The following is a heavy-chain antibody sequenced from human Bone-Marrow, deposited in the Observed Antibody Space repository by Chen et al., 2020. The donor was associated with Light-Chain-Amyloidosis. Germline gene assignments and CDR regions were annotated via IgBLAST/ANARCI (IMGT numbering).Heavy chain of an antibody. V-gene: IGHV3-15*04. Sequence: EVQLVESGGGLVKPGGSLRLSCAASGFTFSNAWMSWVRQAPGKGLEWVGRIESKTDGGTTDYAAPVKGRFTISRDDSKNTLYLQMNSLKTEDTAVYYCTTVTYDYVWGSYRYRSYWGQGTLVTVSS. D-gene: IGHD3-16*02. CDR1: GFTFSNAW. CDR3: TTVTYDYVWGSYRYRSY. J-gene: IGHJ4*02. CDR2: IESKTDGGTT.